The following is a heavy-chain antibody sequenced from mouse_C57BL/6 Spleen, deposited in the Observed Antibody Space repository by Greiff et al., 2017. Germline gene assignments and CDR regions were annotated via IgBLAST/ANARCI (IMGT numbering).Heavy chain of an antibody. D-gene: IGHD2-3*01. CDR2: IYPRDGST. Sequence: QVQLKQSGPELVKPGASVKLSSKASGYTFTSYDINWVKQRPGQGLEWIGWIYPRDGSTKSNEKFKGKATLTVDTSSSTAYMELHVLTAEDAAVYVGARARDGQFADWGQGTLVTVSA. V-gene: IGHV1-85*01. CDR3: ARARDGQFAD. J-gene: IGHJ3*01. CDR1: GYTFTSYD.